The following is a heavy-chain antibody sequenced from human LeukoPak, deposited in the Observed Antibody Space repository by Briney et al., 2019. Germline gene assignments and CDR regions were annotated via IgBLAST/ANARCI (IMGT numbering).Heavy chain of an antibody. CDR1: GGSISSYY. J-gene: IGHJ6*02. CDR3: ARDRYYYGSGRPPYYYGMDV. D-gene: IGHD3-10*01. CDR2: IYYSGST. V-gene: IGHV4-59*01. Sequence: SEALSLTCTVSGGSISSYYWSWIRQPPGKGLEWIGYIYYSGSTNYNPSLKSRVTISVDTSKNQLSLKLSSVTAADTAVYYCARDRYYYGSGRPPYYYGMDVWGQGTTVTVSS.